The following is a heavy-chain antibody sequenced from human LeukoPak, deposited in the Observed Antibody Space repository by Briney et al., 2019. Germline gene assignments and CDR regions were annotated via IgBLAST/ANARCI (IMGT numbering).Heavy chain of an antibody. D-gene: IGHD2-8*01. CDR3: ARKPPYV. CDR2: ISYDGSDK. V-gene: IGHV3-30*14. Sequence: GGSLRLSCAASGFTFDSYAMHWVRQAPGKGLEWVAVISYDGSDKYSADSVKGRFTISRDNSKNTLYLQMNSLRAEDTAVYYCARKPPYVWGQGTLVTVSS. CDR1: GFTFDSYA. J-gene: IGHJ4*02.